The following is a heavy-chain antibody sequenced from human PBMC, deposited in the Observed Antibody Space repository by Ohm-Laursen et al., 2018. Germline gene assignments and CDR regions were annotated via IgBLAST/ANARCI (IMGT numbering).Heavy chain of an antibody. D-gene: IGHD6-13*01. CDR1: GYTFTGYY. V-gene: IGHV1-2*02. Sequence: ASVKVSCKASGYTFTGYYMHWVRQAPGQGLEWMGWINPNSGGTNYAQKLQGRVTMTRNTSISTAYMELSSLRSDDTAVYYCARSKRSSSWYDYWGQGTLVTVSS. J-gene: IGHJ4*02. CDR2: INPNSGGT. CDR3: ARSKRSSSWYDY.